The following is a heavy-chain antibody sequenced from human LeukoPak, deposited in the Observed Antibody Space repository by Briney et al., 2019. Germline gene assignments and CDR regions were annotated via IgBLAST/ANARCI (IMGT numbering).Heavy chain of an antibody. CDR2: ISSNSSYL. Sequence: GGSLRLSCAASGFTFRSYIMNWVRQAPGKGLGWVSSISSNSSYLYYADSVKGRFTICRDNARNSLYLQIDNLRDEHTGVYYCARDFYDSFALDYWGQGTLVTVSP. D-gene: IGHD3-22*01. CDR3: ARDFYDSFALDY. CDR1: GFTFRSYI. V-gene: IGHV3-21*03. J-gene: IGHJ4*02.